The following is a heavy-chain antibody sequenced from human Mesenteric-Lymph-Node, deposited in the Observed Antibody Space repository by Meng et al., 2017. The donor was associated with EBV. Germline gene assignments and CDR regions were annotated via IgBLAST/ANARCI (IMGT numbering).Heavy chain of an antibody. CDR3: VTIPRGSFEGNLDS. Sequence: QVQLVQSGTEVKKPGASVKVSCKVSGYTPIELSMHWVRQAPGKGLEWMGGFDPEDGETVYAQKFQGRVTMTEDTSTDTAYMELSSLRSEDTAVYYCVTIPRGSFEGNLDSWGQGTLVTVSS. CDR1: GYTPIELS. CDR2: FDPEDGET. J-gene: IGHJ4*02. D-gene: IGHD1-26*01. V-gene: IGHV1-24*01.